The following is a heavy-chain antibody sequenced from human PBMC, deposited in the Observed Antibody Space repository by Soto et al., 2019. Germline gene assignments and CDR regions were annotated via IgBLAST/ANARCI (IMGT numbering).Heavy chain of an antibody. D-gene: IGHD2-15*01. J-gene: IGHJ4*02. CDR1: GLTFSDYY. V-gene: IGHV3-11*06. Sequence: QVQLVESGGGLVKPGGSLRLSCAASGLTFSDYYMSWIRQAPGKGLEWVSYISGNTVYTNYADSVKGRFTISRDNAKNTLYLQMNSLRAEDTAVYYCASFPHQVVDYWGQGTLVSVSS. CDR2: ISGNTVYT. CDR3: ASFPHQVVDY.